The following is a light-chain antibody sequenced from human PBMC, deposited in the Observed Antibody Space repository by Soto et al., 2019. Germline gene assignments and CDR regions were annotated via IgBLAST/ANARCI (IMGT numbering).Light chain of an antibody. J-gene: IGKJ5*01. Sequence: EIVLTQSPATLSLSPGERATLSCRASQSVGGHLAWYQQKPGQAPRLLIYDASDRATGIPARFSGSGSETDFTLTISSLEPDDFVVYYCQQRNNWPPSITVGQGTRLEIK. CDR1: QSVGGH. V-gene: IGKV3-11*01. CDR2: DAS. CDR3: QQRNNWPPSIT.